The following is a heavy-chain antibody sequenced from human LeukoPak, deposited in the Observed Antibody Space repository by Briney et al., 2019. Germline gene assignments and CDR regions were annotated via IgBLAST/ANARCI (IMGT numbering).Heavy chain of an antibody. CDR3: ATGYGPNYYFEY. CDR2: ISYDGTNK. CDR1: GFTFSSHA. V-gene: IGHV3-30*04. J-gene: IGHJ4*02. Sequence: PGGSLRLSCAASGFTFSSHAMHWVRQAPGKGLEWVALISYDGTNKYYADSVKGRFTISRDNSKNTLFLQMNSLRPEDTAVFYCATGYGPNYYFEYWGQGTLVTVSS. D-gene: IGHD4-17*01.